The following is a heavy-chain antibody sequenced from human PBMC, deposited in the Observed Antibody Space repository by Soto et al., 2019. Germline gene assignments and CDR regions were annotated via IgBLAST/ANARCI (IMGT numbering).Heavy chain of an antibody. V-gene: IGHV4-61*10. CDR1: GGSVGSGSYY. J-gene: IGHJ4*02. D-gene: IGHD2-8*01. CDR2: IYXSGTT. CDR3: ARANWYCEY. Sequence: PSXTLSLTCTVSGGSVGSGSYYWSWIRQPAGKGMDWXGYIYXSGTTNHNHSXXGRVTISXXKSNNQLSTDLTSMTAADTATYYCARANWYCEYWGQGTLVTVSS.